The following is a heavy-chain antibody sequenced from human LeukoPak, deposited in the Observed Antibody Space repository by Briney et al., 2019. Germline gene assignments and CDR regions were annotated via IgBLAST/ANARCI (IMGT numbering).Heavy chain of an antibody. CDR2: ISGSGGST. V-gene: IGHV3-23*01. J-gene: IGHJ4*02. D-gene: IGHD3/OR15-3a*01. Sequence: PGGSLRLSCAASGFTFSSYAMGWVRQAPGKGQEWVSAISGSGGSTYYADSVKGRFTISRDNSKNTLYLQMNSLRAGDTAVYYCAKEGRGLVYFDYWGQGTLVTVSS. CDR3: AKEGRGLVYFDY. CDR1: GFTFSSYA.